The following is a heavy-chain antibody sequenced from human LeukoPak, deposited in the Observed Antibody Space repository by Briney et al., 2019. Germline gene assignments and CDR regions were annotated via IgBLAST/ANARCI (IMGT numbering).Heavy chain of an antibody. D-gene: IGHD3-10*01. CDR3: AREGQYEYSFGSGTYYNSPSLDY. Sequence: GESLKISCKGSGYSFTSYWIGWVRQMPGKGLEWMGIIYPGDSETRYSPSFQGQVTISADKSINTAYLQWSSLKASDTAMYYCAREGQYEYSFGSGTYYNSPSLDYWGQGTLVTVSS. V-gene: IGHV5-51*01. CDR2: IYPGDSET. CDR1: GYSFTSYW. J-gene: IGHJ4*02.